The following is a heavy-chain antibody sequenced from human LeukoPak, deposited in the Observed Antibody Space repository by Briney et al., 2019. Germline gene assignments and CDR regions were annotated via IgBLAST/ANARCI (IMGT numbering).Heavy chain of an antibody. V-gene: IGHV1-2*02. CDR3: ARDGKPDAFDI. J-gene: IGHJ3*02. CDR2: INPNSGGT. Sequence: VASVTVSCKSSVYTFTGYYMHWVRQAPGQGLEWMGWINPNSGGTNYAQKFQGRVTMTRDTSISTAYMELSRLRSDDTAVYYCARDGKPDAFDIWGQGTMVTVSS. D-gene: IGHD1-26*01. CDR1: VYTFTGYY.